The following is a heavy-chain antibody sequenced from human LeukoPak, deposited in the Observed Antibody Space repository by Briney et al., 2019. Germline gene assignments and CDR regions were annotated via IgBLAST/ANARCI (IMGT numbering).Heavy chain of an antibody. CDR3: ARLAIGAPLDY. V-gene: IGHV4-39*01. J-gene: IGHJ4*02. D-gene: IGHD4/OR15-4a*01. CDR1: GGSTSTRSYY. CDR2: ISYSGGT. Sequence: SETLSLTCSVSGGSTSTRSYYWGWVRQPPGAGLEYIGSISYSGGTYYNPSLNGRATISADTSKNQFSLKLGSVTAADTAVYYCARLAIGAPLDYWGQGTLVTVSS.